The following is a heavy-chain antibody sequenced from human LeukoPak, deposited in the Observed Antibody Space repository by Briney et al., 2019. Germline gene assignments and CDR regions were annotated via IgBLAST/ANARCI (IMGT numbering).Heavy chain of an antibody. D-gene: IGHD3-22*01. CDR2: IRQDGSEK. J-gene: IGHJ4*02. CDR3: AREGYYYDSSGYYSTYFDY. CDR1: GFTFSSYW. Sequence: GGSLRLSCAASGFTFSSYWMSWVRQAPGKGLEWVANIRQDGSEKYYVDSVKGRFTLSRDNAKNSLYLQMNSLRAEDTAVYYCAREGYYYDSSGYYSTYFDYWGQGTLVTVSS. V-gene: IGHV3-7*01.